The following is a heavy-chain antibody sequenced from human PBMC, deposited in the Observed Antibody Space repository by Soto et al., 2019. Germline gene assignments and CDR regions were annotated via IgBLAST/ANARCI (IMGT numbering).Heavy chain of an antibody. D-gene: IGHD6-13*01. V-gene: IGHV3-30-3*01. Sequence: GGSLRLSCAASGFTFSSYAMHWVRQAPGKGLEWVAVISYDGSNKYYADSVKGRFTISRDNSKNTLYLQMNSLRAEDTAVYYCARDGMSIAAAGIRRGAFDIWGQGTMVTVSS. CDR2: ISYDGSNK. J-gene: IGHJ3*02. CDR3: ARDGMSIAAAGIRRGAFDI. CDR1: GFTFSSYA.